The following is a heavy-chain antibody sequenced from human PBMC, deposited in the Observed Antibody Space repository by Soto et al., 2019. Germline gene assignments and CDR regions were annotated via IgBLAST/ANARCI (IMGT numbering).Heavy chain of an antibody. CDR1: GLTFSSYS. Sequence: EVQLVESGGGLVQPGGSLRLSCAASGLTFSSYSMNWVRQAPGKGLEWVSYISSGSSTIYYADSVKGRFTISRDNAKNSLYLQMNSLRAEDTAVYYCASRNPYNSGWLFDYWGQGTLVTVSS. J-gene: IGHJ4*02. D-gene: IGHD6-19*01. CDR3: ASRNPYNSGWLFDY. V-gene: IGHV3-48*01. CDR2: ISSGSSTI.